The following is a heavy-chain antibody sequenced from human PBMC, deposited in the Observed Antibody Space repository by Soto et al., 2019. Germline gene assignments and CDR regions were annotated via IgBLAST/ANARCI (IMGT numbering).Heavy chain of an antibody. CDR2: ISGSGGST. J-gene: IGHJ5*02. D-gene: IGHD3-22*01. V-gene: IGHV3-23*01. Sequence: GGSLRLSCAASGFTFSSYAMSWVRQAPGKGLGWVSAISGSGGSTYYADSVKGRFTISRDNSKNTLYLQMNSLRAEDTAVYYCASYSSGYSSPPHWFDPWGQGTLVTVSS. CDR1: GFTFSSYA. CDR3: ASYSSGYSSPPHWFDP.